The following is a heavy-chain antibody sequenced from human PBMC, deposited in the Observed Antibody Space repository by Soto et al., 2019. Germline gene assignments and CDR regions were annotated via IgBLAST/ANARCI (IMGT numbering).Heavy chain of an antibody. CDR2: IFYSGST. D-gene: IGHD2-15*01. V-gene: IGHV4-61*01. Sequence: QVQLQESGPGLVKPSETLSLSCTVSGGSVSSGSYYWSWIRQPPGKGLEWIGYIFYSGSTNYNPSLKSRVPKSVDTSKNQFSLKLSAGTAADTALYYCARGGGYCSGGTCYSPGWFDPWGQGTLVTVSS. CDR1: GGSVSSGSYY. CDR3: ARGGGYCSGGTCYSPGWFDP. J-gene: IGHJ5*02.